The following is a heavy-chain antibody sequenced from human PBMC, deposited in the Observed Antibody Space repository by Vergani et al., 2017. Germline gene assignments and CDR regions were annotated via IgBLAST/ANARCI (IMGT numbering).Heavy chain of an antibody. Sequence: EVQLLESGGDLVQPGGSLRLSCAASGFTFIMHAMSWVRQAPGKGLEWVSTLSASDRCTNYADSVKGRFTISRDISKSTLFLQMNSLRVEDMAVYYCARDRGDWRYSRYFYNYYMDVWGKGTTVTVSS. J-gene: IGHJ6*03. CDR2: LSASDRCT. CDR3: ARDRGDWRYSRYFYNYYMDV. CDR1: GFTFIMHA. D-gene: IGHD2-8*02. V-gene: IGHV3-23*01.